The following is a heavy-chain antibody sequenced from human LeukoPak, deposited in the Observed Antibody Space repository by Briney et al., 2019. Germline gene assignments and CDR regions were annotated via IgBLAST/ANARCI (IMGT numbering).Heavy chain of an antibody. V-gene: IGHV3-7*01. CDR3: ARVGAWELQRVFEY. Sequence: GGSLRLSCAASGFTFRDYWMTWVRQFPGRGLEWVANIKQDGSDKYYVDSVKGRFTISRDNAKKSLFLEMNSLTVGDTAVYYCARVGAWELQRVFEYWGQGTLVTVSS. CDR1: GFTFRDYW. CDR2: IKQDGSDK. D-gene: IGHD1-7*01. J-gene: IGHJ4*02.